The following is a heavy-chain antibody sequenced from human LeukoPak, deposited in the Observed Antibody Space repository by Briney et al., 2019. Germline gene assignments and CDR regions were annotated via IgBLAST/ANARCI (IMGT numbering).Heavy chain of an antibody. J-gene: IGHJ6*02. CDR2: IYHSGST. Sequence: PSETLSLTCAVSGGSISSSNWWSWVRQPPGKGLEWIGEIYHSGSTNYNPSLKSRVTISVDKSKNQFSLKLSSVTAADTAVYYCARVRPYCIHYYYGMDVWGQGTTVTVSS. CDR1: GGSISSSNW. D-gene: IGHD1-26*01. V-gene: IGHV4-4*02. CDR3: ARVRPYCIHYYYGMDV.